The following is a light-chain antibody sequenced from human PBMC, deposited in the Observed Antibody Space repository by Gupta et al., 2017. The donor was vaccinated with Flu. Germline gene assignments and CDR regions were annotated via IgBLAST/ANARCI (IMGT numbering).Light chain of an antibody. CDR2: GAS. CDR3: QQYKNWPLT. V-gene: IGKV3-15*01. J-gene: IGKJ2*01. Sequence: DIVMTQSPATLSVSPGERATLSCRASQSVSSNLAWYQQKPGQAPRLLIYGASTRATGIPARFSGSGSGTEFTLTISSLQSEDFAVYYCQQYKNWPLTFGQGTKLEIK. CDR1: QSVSSN.